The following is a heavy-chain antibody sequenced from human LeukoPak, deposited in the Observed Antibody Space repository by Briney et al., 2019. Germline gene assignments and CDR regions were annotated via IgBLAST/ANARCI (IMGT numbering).Heavy chain of an antibody. CDR1: GYTFTSYD. CDR3: ARDREGYDFWSGYYSYYYYGMDV. V-gene: IGHV1-8*01. Sequence: ASVKVSCKASGYTFTSYDINWVRQATGQGLEWMGWMNPNSGNTGYAQKFQGRVTTTRNTSISTAYMELSSLRSEDTAVYYCARDREGYDFWSGYYSYYYYGMDVWGQGTTVTVSS. J-gene: IGHJ6*02. CDR2: MNPNSGNT. D-gene: IGHD3-3*01.